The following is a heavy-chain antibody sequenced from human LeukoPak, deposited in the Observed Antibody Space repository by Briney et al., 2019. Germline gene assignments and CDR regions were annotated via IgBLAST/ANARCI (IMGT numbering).Heavy chain of an antibody. CDR3: ARHGRGIAAAGTYYYYYGMDV. V-gene: IGHV5-51*01. D-gene: IGHD6-13*01. CDR1: GYSFTSYW. J-gene: IGHJ6*02. CDR2: IYPGDSDT. Sequence: ESLTISCTGSGYSFTSYWIGWVRQMRGKGLEWMGIIYPGDSDTRYSPSFQGQVTISADKSISTAYLQWSSLKASDTAMYYCARHGRGIAAAGTYYYYYGMDVWGQGTTVTVSS.